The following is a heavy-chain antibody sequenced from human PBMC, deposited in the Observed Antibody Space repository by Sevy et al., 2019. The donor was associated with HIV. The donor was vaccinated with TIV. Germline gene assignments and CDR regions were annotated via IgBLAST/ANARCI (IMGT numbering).Heavy chain of an antibody. Sequence: GGSLRLSCAASGFTFSTYNMNWVRQAPGKGLEWVSSITDSSNYIYHADSVKGRFTISRDNAKNSLYLQMNSLRAEDTAVYFCARDCLTLNYYGSSGYNYYFDYWGQGTLVTVSS. D-gene: IGHD3-22*01. J-gene: IGHJ4*02. CDR1: GFTFSTYN. CDR3: ARDCLTLNYYGSSGYNYYFDY. CDR2: ITDSSNYI. V-gene: IGHV3-21*01.